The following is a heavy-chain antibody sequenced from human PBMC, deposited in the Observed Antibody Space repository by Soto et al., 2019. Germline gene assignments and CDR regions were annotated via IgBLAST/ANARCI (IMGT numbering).Heavy chain of an antibody. Sequence: QVQLVQSGAEVKKPGSSVKVSCKASGGTFSSYAISWVRQAPGQGLEWTGGIIPIFGTANYAQKFQGRVTITADESTSTAYMELSSLRSEDTAVYYCARSTYYDSSGYYYSHFDYWGQGTLVTVSS. D-gene: IGHD3-22*01. J-gene: IGHJ4*02. CDR1: GGTFSSYA. V-gene: IGHV1-69*01. CDR3: ARSTYYDSSGYYYSHFDY. CDR2: IIPIFGTA.